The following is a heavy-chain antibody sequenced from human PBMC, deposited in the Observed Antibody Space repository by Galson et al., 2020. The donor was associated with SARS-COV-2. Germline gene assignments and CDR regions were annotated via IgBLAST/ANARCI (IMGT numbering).Heavy chain of an antibody. J-gene: IGHJ6*03. CDR1: GFGFSGYW. D-gene: IGHD1-26*01. V-gene: IGHV3-74*01. CDR3: ARGGTGSYYGFFYYMDV. CDR2: IQSDGSVT. Sequence: EGSLRLSCAASGFGFSGYWMYWVRQTPGKGLVWVSHIQSDGSVTSHADSVKGRFTISRDNAKNTLFLQMDSLRAEDTAVYYCARGGTGSYYGFFYYMDVWGKGTTVTVSS.